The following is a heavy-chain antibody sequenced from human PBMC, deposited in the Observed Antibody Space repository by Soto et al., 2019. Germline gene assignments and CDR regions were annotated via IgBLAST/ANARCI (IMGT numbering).Heavy chain of an antibody. CDR3: VRGASSGYYRIDY. Sequence: DVHLVESGGDLVHPGGSLRLSCAASGFTFSSYWMHWVRQVPGKGLVWVSRISPDGKNTNYADSVKGRFTISRDNAKNTVFLQMNRLRDEDMAVYYCVRGASSGYYRIDYWGQGAMVTVSA. J-gene: IGHJ4*02. CDR2: ISPDGKNT. CDR1: GFTFSSYW. D-gene: IGHD3-22*01. V-gene: IGHV3-74*01.